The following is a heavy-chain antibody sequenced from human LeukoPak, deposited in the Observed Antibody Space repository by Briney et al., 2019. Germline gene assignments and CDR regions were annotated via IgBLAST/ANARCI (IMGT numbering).Heavy chain of an antibody. Sequence: PSQTLSLTCTVSGGSNTSGTYYWSWIRQSAGKGLEWIGRIYTSGITDYNPSLKSRVAISLDTSNNHFSLRLGSVTAADTAVYYCARSRARYYNSRGYYPDSWGQGTLVTVSS. CDR2: IYTSGIT. V-gene: IGHV4-61*02. D-gene: IGHD3-22*01. CDR1: GGSNTSGTYY. CDR3: ARSRARYYNSRGYYPDS. J-gene: IGHJ4*02.